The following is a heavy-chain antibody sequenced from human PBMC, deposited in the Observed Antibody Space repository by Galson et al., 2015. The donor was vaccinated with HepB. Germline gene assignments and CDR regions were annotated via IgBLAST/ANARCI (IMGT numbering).Heavy chain of an antibody. Sequence: SVKVSCKASGYTFTGYYMHWVRQAPGQGLEWMGRINPNSGGTNYAQKFQGRVTMTRDTSISTAYMELSRLRSDDTVVYYCARENRVLRYCIGGSCSGYFQHWGQGTLVTVSS. CDR2: INPNSGGT. CDR1: GYTFTGYY. D-gene: IGHD2-15*01. V-gene: IGHV1-2*05. J-gene: IGHJ1*01. CDR3: ARENRVLRYCIGGSCSGYFQH.